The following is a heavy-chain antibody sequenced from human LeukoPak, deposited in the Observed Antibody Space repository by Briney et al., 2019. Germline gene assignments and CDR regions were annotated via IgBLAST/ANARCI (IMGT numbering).Heavy chain of an antibody. Sequence: TLSLTCTVSGGSISSGSYYWSWIRQPAGKGLEWIGRIYTSGSTNYNPSLKSRVTISVDTSKNQFSLKLSSVTAADTAVYYCARAPGSSYYDYVWGSYSFDYWGQGTLLTVSS. CDR3: ARAPGSSYYDYVWGSYSFDY. CDR2: IYTSGST. J-gene: IGHJ4*02. CDR1: GGSISSGSYY. V-gene: IGHV4-61*02. D-gene: IGHD3-16*01.